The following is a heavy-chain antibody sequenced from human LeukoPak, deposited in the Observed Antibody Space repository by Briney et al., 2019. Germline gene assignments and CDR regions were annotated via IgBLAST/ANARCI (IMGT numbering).Heavy chain of an antibody. V-gene: IGHV1-24*01. Sequence: ASVKVSCKVSGYTLTELSMHWVRQAPGKGLEWMGGFDPEDGETIYAQKFQGRVTMTEDTSIDTAHMELSSLRSEDTAVYYCARGGLTGYYFDYWGQGTLVTVSS. D-gene: IGHD7-27*01. J-gene: IGHJ4*02. CDR2: FDPEDGET. CDR1: GYTLTELS. CDR3: ARGGLTGYYFDY.